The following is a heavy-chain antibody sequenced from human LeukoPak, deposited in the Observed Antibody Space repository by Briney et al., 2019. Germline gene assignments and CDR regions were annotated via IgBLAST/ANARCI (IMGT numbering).Heavy chain of an antibody. CDR2: ISYDGSNK. CDR3: AKGVNYYDSSGYSLDAFDT. Sequence: GGSLRLSCAASGFTFSSYGMPWVRQAPGKGLEWVAVISYDGSNKYYADSVKGRFTISRDNSKNTLYLQMNSLRAEDTAVYYCAKGVNYYDSSGYSLDAFDTWGQGTMVTVSS. J-gene: IGHJ3*02. CDR1: GFTFSSYG. V-gene: IGHV3-30*18. D-gene: IGHD3-22*01.